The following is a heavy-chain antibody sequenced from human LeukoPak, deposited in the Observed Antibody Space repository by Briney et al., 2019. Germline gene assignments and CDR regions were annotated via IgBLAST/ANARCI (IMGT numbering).Heavy chain of an antibody. J-gene: IGHJ4*02. CDR3: ANYLSYGPIG. CDR1: GFTFDDHG. V-gene: IGHV3-23*01. Sequence: GGPLRLSCAASGFTFDDHGMSWVRQAPGKGLEWVSLISGNGDNTYYADSVKGRFTISRDISKNTLFLQMNSLRAEDTAVYYCANYLSYGPIGWGQGTLVIVSS. D-gene: IGHD3-10*01. CDR2: ISGNGDNT.